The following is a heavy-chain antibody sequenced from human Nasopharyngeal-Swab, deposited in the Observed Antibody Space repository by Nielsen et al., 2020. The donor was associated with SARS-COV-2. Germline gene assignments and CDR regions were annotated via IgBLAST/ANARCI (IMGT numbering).Heavy chain of an antibody. J-gene: IGHJ4*02. Sequence: WVRQAPGQGLEWMGCMNPGSGFKDYAQNFQGRVTMTWNTSISTAYMEISSLRSEDTAVYYCARWEKGDYWGQGTLVTDSS. CDR3: ARWEKGDY. D-gene: IGHD1-26*01. V-gene: IGHV1-8*01. CDR2: MNPGSGFK.